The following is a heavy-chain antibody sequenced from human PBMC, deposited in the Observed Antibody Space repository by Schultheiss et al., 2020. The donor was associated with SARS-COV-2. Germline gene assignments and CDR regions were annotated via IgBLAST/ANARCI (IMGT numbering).Heavy chain of an antibody. Sequence: GGSLRLSCAASGFTFDDYAMHWVRQAPGKGLEWVAVISYDGSNKYYADSVKGRFTISRDNSKNTLYLQMNSLRAEDTAVYYCAKGGELDAFDIWGQGTMVTVSS. CDR1: GFTFDDYA. V-gene: IGHV3-30*18. D-gene: IGHD1-26*01. CDR2: ISYDGSNK. CDR3: AKGGELDAFDI. J-gene: IGHJ3*02.